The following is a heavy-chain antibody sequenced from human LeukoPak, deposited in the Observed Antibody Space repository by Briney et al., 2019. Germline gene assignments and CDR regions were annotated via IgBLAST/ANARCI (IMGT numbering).Heavy chain of an antibody. J-gene: IGHJ4*02. Sequence: GEALQTSLKGSGSSFTNYCIGWVRPMPGKGVEWMGIIYPGDSDTRYSPSFQGQVTISADKSISIAYLQWSSLKASDTDMYYCARQFDYGDYTLNYWGQGTLVTVSS. V-gene: IGHV5-51*01. CDR2: IYPGDSDT. CDR3: ARQFDYGDYTLNY. D-gene: IGHD4-17*01. CDR1: GSSFTNYC.